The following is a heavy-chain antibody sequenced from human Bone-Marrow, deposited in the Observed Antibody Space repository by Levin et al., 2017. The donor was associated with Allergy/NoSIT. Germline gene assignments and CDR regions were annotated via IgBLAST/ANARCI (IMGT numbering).Heavy chain of an antibody. CDR3: ARGGYYYYYGMDV. Sequence: PGGSLRLSCAASGFTFSSYGMHWVRQAPGKGLEWVAVIWYDGSNKYYADSVKGRFTISRDNSKNTLYLQMNSLRAEDTAVYYSARGGYYYYYGMDVWGQGTTVTVSS. J-gene: IGHJ6*02. CDR2: IWYDGSNK. CDR1: GFTFSSYG. V-gene: IGHV3-33*01.